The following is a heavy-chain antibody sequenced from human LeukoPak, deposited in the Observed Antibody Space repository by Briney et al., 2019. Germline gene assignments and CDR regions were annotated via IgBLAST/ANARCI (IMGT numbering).Heavy chain of an antibody. CDR2: IYYSGST. CDR1: GGSISSSSYY. J-gene: IGHJ4*02. CDR3: ARQRMDTAMVAY. D-gene: IGHD5-18*01. Sequence: SETLSLTCTVSGGSISSSSYYWGWIRQPPGKGLEWIGSIYYSGSTYYNPSLKSRVTISVDTSKNQFSLKLSSVTAADTAVYYCARQRMDTAMVAYWGQGTLVTVSS. V-gene: IGHV4-39*01.